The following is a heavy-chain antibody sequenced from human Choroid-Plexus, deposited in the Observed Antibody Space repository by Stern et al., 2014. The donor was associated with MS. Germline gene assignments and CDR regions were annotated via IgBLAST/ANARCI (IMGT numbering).Heavy chain of an antibody. J-gene: IGHJ5*02. D-gene: IGHD2/OR15-2a*01. V-gene: IGHV3-30*18. CDR1: GFTFGSCA. Sequence: QVQLVESGGGVVPPGRPLRLSCGASGFTFGSCAMHWVRQAPGKGLEWVAGVSYDGSNKYYADSVKGRFTISRDNSQNTLYMQMSSLRPEDTAVYYCAKDRQYLTYFFDHWGQGSLVTVSS. CDR2: VSYDGSNK. CDR3: AKDRQYLTYFFDH.